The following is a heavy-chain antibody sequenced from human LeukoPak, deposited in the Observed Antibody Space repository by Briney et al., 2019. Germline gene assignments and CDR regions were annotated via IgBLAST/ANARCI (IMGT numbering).Heavy chain of an antibody. CDR1: GYTFSSYG. CDR3: ARSSLGTITAGPLEY. Sequence: GASVKVSCKASGYTFSSYGIAWVRQAPGQGLERMGWISGYNGNTNYAQKLQGRVSMTTDTSTTTAYMELRSLTSDDTALYYCARSSLGTITAGPLEYWGQGTLVTVSS. D-gene: IGHD5-12*01. J-gene: IGHJ4*02. CDR2: ISGYNGNT. V-gene: IGHV1-18*01.